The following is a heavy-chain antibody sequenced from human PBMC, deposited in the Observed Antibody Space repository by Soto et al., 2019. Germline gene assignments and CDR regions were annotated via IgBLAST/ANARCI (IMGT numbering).Heavy chain of an antibody. Sequence: QVQLQESGPGLVKPSQTLSLTCTVSGGSISSGGYYWSWIRQHPGKGLEWIGYIYYSGSTYYNPSLKSRVTISVDTSKKQFSLKLSSVTAADTAVYYCARSLVVVAAWIDYWGQGTLVTVSS. CDR3: ARSLVVVAAWIDY. CDR1: GGSISSGGYY. CDR2: IYYSGST. V-gene: IGHV4-31*03. D-gene: IGHD2-15*01. J-gene: IGHJ4*02.